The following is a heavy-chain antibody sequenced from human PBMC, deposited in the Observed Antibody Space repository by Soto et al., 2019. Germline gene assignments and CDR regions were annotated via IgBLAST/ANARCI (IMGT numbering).Heavy chain of an antibody. Sequence: GASVKVSCKASGGTFSSYAISWVRQAPGQGLEWMGGIIPIFGTANYPQKFQGRVTMTADESTRTAYMELSSLRSEDTAVYYCARQYCSGGSCYPPRASYYYYYGMDVWGQGTTVTVSS. J-gene: IGHJ6*02. V-gene: IGHV1-69*13. CDR2: IIPIFGTA. CDR3: ARQYCSGGSCYPPRASYYYYYGMDV. D-gene: IGHD2-15*01. CDR1: GGTFSSYA.